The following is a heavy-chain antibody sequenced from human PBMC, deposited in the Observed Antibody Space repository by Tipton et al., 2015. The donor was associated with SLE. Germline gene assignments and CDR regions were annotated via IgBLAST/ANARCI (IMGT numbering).Heavy chain of an antibody. V-gene: IGHV4-59*08. CDR3: ARQPRYRYGSGTFDS. D-gene: IGHD3-10*01. J-gene: IGHJ4*02. CDR2: MYYSGSA. CDR1: GASISSHY. Sequence: TLSLTCTVSGASISSHYWSWIRQPPGKGLEWIGYMYYSGSAHYNPSLRNRVTMSLDTSENQFSLKLNSVTAADTAVYFCARQPRYRYGSGTFDSWGQGALVTVSS.